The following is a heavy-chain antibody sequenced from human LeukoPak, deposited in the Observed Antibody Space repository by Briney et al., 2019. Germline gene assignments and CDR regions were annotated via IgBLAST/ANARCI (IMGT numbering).Heavy chain of an antibody. V-gene: IGHV4-39*01. CDR3: ARHIVGATMRIDY. CDR1: DGSISSSTYY. J-gene: IGHJ4*02. D-gene: IGHD1-26*01. Sequence: SSETLSLTCTVSDGSISSSTYYWGWLRQPPGKGLEWIGSIYYSGSTYYNPSLKSRVTMSVDASKNQFSLKLSSVTAADTAVYYCARHIVGATMRIDYWGQGTLVTVSS. CDR2: IYYSGST.